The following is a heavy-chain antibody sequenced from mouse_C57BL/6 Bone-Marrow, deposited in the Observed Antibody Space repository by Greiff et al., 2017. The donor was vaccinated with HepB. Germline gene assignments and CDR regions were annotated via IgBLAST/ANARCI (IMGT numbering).Heavy chain of an antibody. V-gene: IGHV3-6*01. Sequence: DVQLQESGPGLVKPSQSLSLTCSVTGYSITSGYYWNWIRQFPGNKLEWMGYISYDGSNNYNPSLKNRISITRDTSKNQFFLKLNSVTTEDTATYYCARGDYDRGYYFDYWGQGTTLTVSS. CDR3: ARGDYDRGYYFDY. D-gene: IGHD2-4*01. CDR2: ISYDGSN. J-gene: IGHJ2*01. CDR1: GYSITSGYY.